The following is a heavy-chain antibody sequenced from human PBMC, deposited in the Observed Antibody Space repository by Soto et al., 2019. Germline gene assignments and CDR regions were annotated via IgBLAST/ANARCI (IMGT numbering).Heavy chain of an antibody. CDR3: ARVRSYYDSSGFGLDYYYGMDV. J-gene: IGHJ6*02. Sequence: ASVKVSCKASGYTFTSYGISWVRQAPGQGLEWMGWISAYNGNTNYARKLQGRVTMTTDTSTSTAYMELRSLRSDDTAVYYCARVRSYYDSSGFGLDYYYGMDVWGQGTTVTVSS. V-gene: IGHV1-18*01. CDR2: ISAYNGNT. D-gene: IGHD3-22*01. CDR1: GYTFTSYG.